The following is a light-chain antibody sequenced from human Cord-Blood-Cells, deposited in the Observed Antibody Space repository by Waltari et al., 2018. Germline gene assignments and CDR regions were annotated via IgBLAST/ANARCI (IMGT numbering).Light chain of an antibody. CDR3: CSYAGSYTV. V-gene: IGLV2-11*01. CDR1: SSDVGGYNY. J-gene: IGLJ2*01. CDR2: DVS. Sequence: QSALTQPRSVSGSPGQSVTISCTGTSSDVGGYNYVSWYQQNPGTAPKLMIYDVSKRPSGVPDRFSGSKSGNTASLTISGLQAEDEADYYCCSYAGSYTVFGGGTKLTVL.